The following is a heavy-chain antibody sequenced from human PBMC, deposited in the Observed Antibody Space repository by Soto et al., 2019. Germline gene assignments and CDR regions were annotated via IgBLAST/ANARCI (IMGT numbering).Heavy chain of an antibody. J-gene: IGHJ6*02. CDR3: ATASTSCSTGCPYYYYGLDL. CDR2: ISGGSRGT. D-gene: IGHD6-19*01. Sequence: VGSLRLSCAASGFTFDSYAMSWVRQAPGKGLEWVSGISGGSRGTYYAGSVKGRFTISRDNSKNTVYLQMNSLRAEDTALYYCATASTSCSTGCPYYYYGLDLCGQVTTVTVSS. CDR1: GFTFDSYA. V-gene: IGHV3-23*01.